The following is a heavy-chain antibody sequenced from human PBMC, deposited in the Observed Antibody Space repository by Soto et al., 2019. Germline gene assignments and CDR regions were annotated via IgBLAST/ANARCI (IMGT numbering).Heavy chain of an antibody. Sequence: ASVKVSRKASGYTFTSYDINWVRQATGQGLEWMGWMNPNSGNTGYAQKFQGRVTMSTDTSISTTYMELSSLTSEDTAVYYCTRAPLGIIVAPAFWGQGTLVTVSS. CDR3: TRAPLGIIVAPAF. CDR2: MNPNSGNT. J-gene: IGHJ4*02. D-gene: IGHD3-22*01. CDR1: GYTFTSYD. V-gene: IGHV1-8*01.